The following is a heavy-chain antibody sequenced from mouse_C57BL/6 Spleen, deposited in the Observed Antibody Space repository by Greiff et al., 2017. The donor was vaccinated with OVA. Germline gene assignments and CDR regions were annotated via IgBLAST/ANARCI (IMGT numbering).Heavy chain of an antibody. Sequence: QVQLQQSGPELVKPGASVKISCKASGYAFSSSWMNWVKQRPGKGLEWIGRIYPGDGDTNYNGKFKGKATLTADKSSSTAYMQLSSLTSEDSAVYCCARDGYYYGSSLDYWGQGTTLTVSS. J-gene: IGHJ2*01. CDR3: ARDGYYYGSSLDY. D-gene: IGHD1-1*01. V-gene: IGHV1-82*01. CDR1: GYAFSSSW. CDR2: IYPGDGDT.